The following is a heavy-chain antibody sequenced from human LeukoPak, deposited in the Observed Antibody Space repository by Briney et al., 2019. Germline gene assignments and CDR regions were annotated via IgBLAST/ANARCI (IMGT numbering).Heavy chain of an antibody. CDR3: ARGDGYNDAEYLQH. CDR1: GFTFSSYG. V-gene: IGHV3-33*01. Sequence: GRSLRLSCAASGFTFSSYGMHWVRQAPGKGREWGAVIWYDGSNKYYGDSVKGRFTISRDNSKKTLYLQMNSLRVEDTAVYYCARGDGYNDAEYLQHWGQGTLVTVS. D-gene: IGHD5-24*01. J-gene: IGHJ1*01. CDR2: IWYDGSNK.